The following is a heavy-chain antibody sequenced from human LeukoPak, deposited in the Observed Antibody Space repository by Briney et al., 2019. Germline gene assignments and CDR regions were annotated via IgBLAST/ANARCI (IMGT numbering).Heavy chain of an antibody. CDR2: VKQDGSDK. D-gene: IGHD4-23*01. V-gene: IGHV3-7*03. CDR3: ARKTVVGSYFDY. CDR1: GFTFSSYW. J-gene: IGHJ4*02. Sequence: GGSLRLSCAASGFTFSSYWMSWVRQAPGKGLEWVANVKQDGSDKYYVDSVKGRFTISRDNAKNSLYLQMNSLRAEDTAIYYCARKTVVGSYFDYWGQGTPVTVSS.